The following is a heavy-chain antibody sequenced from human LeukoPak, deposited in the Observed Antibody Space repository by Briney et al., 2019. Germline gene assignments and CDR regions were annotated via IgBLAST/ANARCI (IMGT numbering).Heavy chain of an antibody. D-gene: IGHD3-16*02. CDR2: ISSSSSYI. CDR3: ARDHGDYVWGSYRYGPPFDY. V-gene: IGHV3-21*01. J-gene: IGHJ4*02. CDR1: GFTFSSYS. Sequence: GGSLRLSCAASGFTFSSYSMNWVRQAPGKGLEWVSSISSSSSYIYNADSVKGRFTISRDNAKNSLYLQMNSLRAEDTAVYYCARDHGDYVWGSYRYGPPFDYWGQGTLVTVSS.